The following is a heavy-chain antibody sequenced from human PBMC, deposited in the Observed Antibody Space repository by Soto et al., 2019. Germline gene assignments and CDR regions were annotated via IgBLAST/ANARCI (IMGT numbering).Heavy chain of an antibody. CDR3: ARYGSGECNRGSCYSPFDY. D-gene: IGHD2-15*01. J-gene: IGHJ4*02. V-gene: IGHV4-30-4*01. Sequence: SETLSLTCTVSGRSISSVNYYWSWIRQPPGKGLEWIGYIYYIGSTYYNPSLRSRVTISVDTSKNQFSLKLSSVTAADTAVYYCARYGSGECNRGSCYSPFDYWGQGTLVTVSS. CDR2: IYYIGST. CDR1: GRSISSVNYY.